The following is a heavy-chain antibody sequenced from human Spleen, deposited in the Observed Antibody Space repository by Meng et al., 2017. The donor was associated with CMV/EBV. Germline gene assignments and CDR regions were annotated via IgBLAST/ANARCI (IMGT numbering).Heavy chain of an antibody. Sequence: ASVKVSCKASGDTPTADFMFWVRQAPGQGLEWMGWISPYNGNTEYAQKFQGRVTMTTDTSTSTAYMEVRSLTSDDTAMYYCARGSWNYDFWGRGTLVTVSS. CDR2: ISPYNGNT. V-gene: IGHV1-18*04. J-gene: IGHJ4*02. D-gene: IGHD1-7*01. CDR1: GDTPTADF. CDR3: ARGSWNYDF.